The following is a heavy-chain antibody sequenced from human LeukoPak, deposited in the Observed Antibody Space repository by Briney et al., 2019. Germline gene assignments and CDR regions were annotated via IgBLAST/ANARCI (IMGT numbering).Heavy chain of an antibody. CDR1: GFTFSSYG. V-gene: IGHV3-33*01. CDR3: ARESSSWNYYYYGMDV. CDR2: IWYDGSNK. J-gene: IGHJ6*02. D-gene: IGHD6-13*01. Sequence: GGSLRLSCAAAGFTFSSYGMHCVRQPPGKGLEWVAVIWYDGSNKYYADSVKGRFTISRDNSKNTLYLQMNSLRAEDTAVYYCARESSSWNYYYYGMDVWGQGTTVTVSS.